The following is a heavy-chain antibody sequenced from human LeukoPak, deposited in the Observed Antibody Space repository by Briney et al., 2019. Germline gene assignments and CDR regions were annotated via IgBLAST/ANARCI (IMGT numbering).Heavy chain of an antibody. J-gene: IGHJ2*01. CDR1: GFTFSSYW. CDR2: INCDGSST. V-gene: IGHV3-74*01. D-gene: IGHD5-18*01. CDR3: ARDTAMVYWYFDL. Sequence: GGSLRLSCAASGFTFSSYWMHWVRQAPGKGLVWVSRINCDGSSTSHADSVKGRFTISRDNAKNTLYLQMNSLRAEDTAVYYCARDTAMVYWYFDLWGRGTLVTVSS.